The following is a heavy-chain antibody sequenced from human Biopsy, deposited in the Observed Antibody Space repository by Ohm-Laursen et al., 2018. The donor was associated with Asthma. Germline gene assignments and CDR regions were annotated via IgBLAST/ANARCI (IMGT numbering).Heavy chain of an antibody. CDR1: GGTFSNFA. Sequence: SVKVSCKVPGGTFSNFAISWVRQAPGQGLEWLGGVMTVLGTTNYAQKFQGRVTITADESTSTAYMEVTSLRSEDTAIYYCARCQVGYSSGWSLLLKKIYYSGMDVWGQGTAVTVSS. CDR3: ARCQVGYSSGWSLLLKKIYYSGMDV. J-gene: IGHJ6*02. CDR2: VMTVLGTT. D-gene: IGHD6-19*01. V-gene: IGHV1-69*13.